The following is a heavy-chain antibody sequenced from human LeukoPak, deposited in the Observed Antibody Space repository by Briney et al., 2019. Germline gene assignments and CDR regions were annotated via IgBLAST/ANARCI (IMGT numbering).Heavy chain of an antibody. CDR1: GYSFTSYW. Sequence: GESLKISCKGSGYSFTSYWIGWGRQMPGKGLEWWGVIYPGDSDTRYSPSFQGQVTISADKSISTAYLQWSSLKASDTAMYYCAKALFRGVNPNWFDPWGQGTLVTVSS. CDR2: IYPGDSDT. J-gene: IGHJ5*02. CDR3: AKALFRGVNPNWFDP. D-gene: IGHD3-10*01. V-gene: IGHV5-51*01.